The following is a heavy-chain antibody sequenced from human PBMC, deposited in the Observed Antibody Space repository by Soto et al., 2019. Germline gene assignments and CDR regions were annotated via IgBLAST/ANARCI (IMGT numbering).Heavy chain of an antibody. CDR2: ISSSSSYI. V-gene: IGHV3-21*01. J-gene: IGHJ4*02. CDR3: AREQVEFGVVIRVDY. CDR1: GFTFSSYS. Sequence: EVQLVESGGGLVKPGGSLRLSCAASGFTFSSYSMNWVRQAPGKGLEWVSSISSSSSYIYYADSVKGRFTISRDNAKNSLYLQMNSLRAEDTAVYYCAREQVEFGVVIRVDYWGQGTLVTVSS. D-gene: IGHD3-3*01.